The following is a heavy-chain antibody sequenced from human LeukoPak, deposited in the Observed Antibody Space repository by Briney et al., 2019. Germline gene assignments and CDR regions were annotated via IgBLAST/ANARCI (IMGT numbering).Heavy chain of an antibody. Sequence: GGSLRLSCAVSGFTVSSNYMNWVRQAPGKGLEWVSVISNGGATYYADSVKGRFIISTDNFKNTLYLQMNTLRADDTAVYYCARDGAAAACDYWGQGTLVTVSS. J-gene: IGHJ4*02. V-gene: IGHV3-66*01. CDR3: ARDGAAAACDY. CDR1: GFTVSSNY. D-gene: IGHD6-13*01. CDR2: ISNGGAT.